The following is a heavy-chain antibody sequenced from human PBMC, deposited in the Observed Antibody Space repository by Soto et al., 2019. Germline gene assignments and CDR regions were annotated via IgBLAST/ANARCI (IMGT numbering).Heavy chain of an antibody. J-gene: IGHJ4*02. CDR1: GYTFTTYG. Sequence: QVQLVQSGAEVKKPGASVKVSCKASGYTFTTYGTSWVRQAPGQGLEWMGWINGYNGNTNYAQKLQVRVTMTTDTSTSTAYMELRSLRSDDTAVYYCARDPVAGTYFDYGGQGTLVTVSS. D-gene: IGHD6-19*01. V-gene: IGHV1-18*01. CDR2: INGYNGNT. CDR3: ARDPVAGTYFDY.